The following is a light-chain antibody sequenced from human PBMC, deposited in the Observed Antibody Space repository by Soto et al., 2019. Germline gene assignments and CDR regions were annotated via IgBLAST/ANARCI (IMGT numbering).Light chain of an antibody. Sequence: QSALTQPASESGSPGQSIAISCTGTSSDVGTYKPVSWYQQHPGKAPKVIIYDDSKRPSGVSNRFSGSKSGNTASLTISGLQAEDEADYYCCSFAGSSTWFGGGTK. CDR1: SSDVGTYKP. CDR2: DDS. V-gene: IGLV2-23*01. J-gene: IGLJ3*02. CDR3: CSFAGSSTW.